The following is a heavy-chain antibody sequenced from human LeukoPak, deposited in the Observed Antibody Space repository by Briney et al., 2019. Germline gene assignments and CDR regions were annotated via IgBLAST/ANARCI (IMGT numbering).Heavy chain of an antibody. D-gene: IGHD2-21*02. J-gene: IGHJ3*02. Sequence: SETLSLTCTVSGGSISSYYWSWIRQPPGKGLEWIWYIDYGGSTKYNPSLKSRVTMSVDTSKNQFSLNLNSVTAADTAVYYCARYSYCGGDCYDAFDIWGQGTMVTVSS. CDR2: IDYGGST. V-gene: IGHV4-59*01. CDR1: GGSISSYY. CDR3: ARYSYCGGDCYDAFDI.